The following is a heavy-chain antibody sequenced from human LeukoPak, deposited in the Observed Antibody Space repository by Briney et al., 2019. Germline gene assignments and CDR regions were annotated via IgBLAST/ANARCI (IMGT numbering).Heavy chain of an antibody. CDR2: IYSTGRT. J-gene: IGHJ5*02. D-gene: IGHD3-10*01. V-gene: IGHV4-59*01. Sequence: PSETLSLTCSVSGGSISSYYWTWIRQPPGKGLEWIGHIYSTGRTNYNPSLKSRVTISVDTSKNQFSLMLSSVTAADTAVYYCARLGLGDEACWFDPWGQGTLVTVSS. CDR1: GGSISSYY. CDR3: ARLGLGDEACWFDP.